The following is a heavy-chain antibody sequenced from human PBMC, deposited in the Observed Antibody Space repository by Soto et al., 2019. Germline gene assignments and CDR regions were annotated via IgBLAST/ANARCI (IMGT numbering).Heavy chain of an antibody. D-gene: IGHD3-16*01. Sequence: EVQLVESGGGLVQPGGSLRLSCAASGFTFSSYDMHWVRQVTGKGLEWGSAIGAAGDTYYPDSVKGRFTISRENAKNSLYLQMNSLSAEDTAVYYCASGGWVISLYEGGSRIDYWGQGTLVTVSS. CDR2: IGAAGDT. J-gene: IGHJ4*02. CDR3: ASGGWVISLYEGGSRIDY. CDR1: GFTFSSYD. V-gene: IGHV3-13*01.